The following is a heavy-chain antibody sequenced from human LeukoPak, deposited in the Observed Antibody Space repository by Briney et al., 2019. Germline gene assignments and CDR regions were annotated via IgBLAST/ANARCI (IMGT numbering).Heavy chain of an antibody. Sequence: GGSLRLSCAASGFTFSSYAMSWVRQAPGKGLEWVSAISGSGGSTCYADSVKGRFTISRDNSKNTLYLQMNSLRAEDTAVYYCAKSPSKFLLRFLDPAHWFDPWGQGTLVTVSS. J-gene: IGHJ5*02. CDR2: ISGSGGST. D-gene: IGHD3-3*01. V-gene: IGHV3-23*01. CDR3: AKSPSKFLLRFLDPAHWFDP. CDR1: GFTFSSYA.